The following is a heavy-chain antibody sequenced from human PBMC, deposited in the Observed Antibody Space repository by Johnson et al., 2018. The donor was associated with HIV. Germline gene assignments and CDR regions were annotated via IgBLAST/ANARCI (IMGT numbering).Heavy chain of an antibody. V-gene: IGHV3-7*05. D-gene: IGHD6-19*01. CDR2: IKEDGREK. CDR1: GITFSNYW. J-gene: IGHJ3*02. CDR3: ARMKRGWYVVIDI. Sequence: VQLVESGGGLVQPGGSLRLSCAASGITFSNYWMGWVRQAPGKGLEWVANIKEDGREKYYVESVKGRFTISRDNAKKSLYLQMNSLRGADTAVYYCARMKRGWYVVIDIWGQGTMVTVSS.